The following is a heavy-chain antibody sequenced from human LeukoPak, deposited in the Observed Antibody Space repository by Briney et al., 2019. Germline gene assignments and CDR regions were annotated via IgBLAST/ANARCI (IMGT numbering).Heavy chain of an antibody. CDR3: ARDERFGELLWGYYYGMDV. CDR2: IKQDGSEK. D-gene: IGHD3-10*01. J-gene: IGHJ6*02. V-gene: IGHV3-7*01. CDR1: GFTFSSYW. Sequence: GGSLRLSCAASGFTFSSYWMSWVRQAPGKGLEWVANIKQDGSEKYYVDSVKGRFTISRDNAKNSLYLQMNSLRAEDTAVYYCARDERFGELLWGYYYGMDVWGQGTAVTVSS.